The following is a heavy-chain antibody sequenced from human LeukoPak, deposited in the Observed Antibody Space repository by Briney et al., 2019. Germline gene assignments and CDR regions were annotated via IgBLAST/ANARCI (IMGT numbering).Heavy chain of an antibody. CDR2: IKQDGSEK. CDR3: AREASHDAFDI. J-gene: IGHJ3*02. CDR1: GFTFSSYW. Sequence: GGSLRLSCAASGFTFSSYWMSWVRQAPGKGLEWVANIKQDGSEKYYVDSVKGRFTISRDNAKNSLYLQMNGLRAEDTAVYYCAREASHDAFDIWGQGTIVTVSS. V-gene: IGHV3-7*01.